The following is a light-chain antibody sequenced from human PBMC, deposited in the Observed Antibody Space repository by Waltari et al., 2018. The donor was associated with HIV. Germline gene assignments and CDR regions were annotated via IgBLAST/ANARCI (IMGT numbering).Light chain of an antibody. CDR2: KNE. CDR1: SSNIGTNF. CDR3: AAWDDSLGGHVI. V-gene: IGLV1-47*01. J-gene: IGLJ2*01. Sequence: SVLTQPPSASGTPGQRVTISCSGSSSNIGTNFVYWYQQLPGMAPKFLIHKNEQRASGVPDRFSGSKSGTSAYLAISGLRSEDEGDYYCAAWDDSLGGHVIFGGGTKLTVL.